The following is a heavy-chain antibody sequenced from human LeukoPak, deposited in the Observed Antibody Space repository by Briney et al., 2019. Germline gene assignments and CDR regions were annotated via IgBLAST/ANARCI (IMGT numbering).Heavy chain of an antibody. Sequence: GRSLRLSCAASGFTFSSYAMHWVRQAPGKGLEWVAVISYDGSNKYYADSVKGRFTISRDNSKNTLYLQMNSLRAEDTAVYYCARPLEYSSSSRAFDIWGQGTMVTVSS. CDR3: ARPLEYSSSSRAFDI. J-gene: IGHJ3*02. CDR1: GFTFSSYA. V-gene: IGHV3-30-3*01. D-gene: IGHD6-6*01. CDR2: ISYDGSNK.